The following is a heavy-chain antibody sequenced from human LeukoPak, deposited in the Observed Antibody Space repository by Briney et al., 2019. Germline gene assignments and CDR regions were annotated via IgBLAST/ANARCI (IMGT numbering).Heavy chain of an antibody. CDR2: ISDSGTHI. V-gene: IGHV3-23*01. D-gene: IGHD5-18*01. CDR3: ARDWRGYSYGYDY. CDR1: GFTFSSYA. Sequence: GGSLRLSCAASGFTFSSYAMSWVRQAPGEGLEWVSSISDSGTHIYYADSVKGRFTISRDNSKNTLYLQMNSLRAEDTAVYYCARDWRGYSYGYDYWGQGTLVTVSS. J-gene: IGHJ4*02.